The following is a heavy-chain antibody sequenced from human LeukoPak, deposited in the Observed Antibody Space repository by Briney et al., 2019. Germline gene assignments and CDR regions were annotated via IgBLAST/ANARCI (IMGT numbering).Heavy chain of an antibody. CDR1: GFTFDDSV. D-gene: IGHD2-15*01. CDR3: AKGGHPTRYYYGMDV. Sequence: QPGRSLRLSCATSGFTFDDSVMHWVRQAPGKGLERVSTINWNSGNIGYADSVKGRFTISRDNAKNSLSLQMNSLRPEDTALYYCAKGGHPTRYYYGMDVWGQGTTVTVSS. V-gene: IGHV3-9*01. J-gene: IGHJ6*02. CDR2: INWNSGNI.